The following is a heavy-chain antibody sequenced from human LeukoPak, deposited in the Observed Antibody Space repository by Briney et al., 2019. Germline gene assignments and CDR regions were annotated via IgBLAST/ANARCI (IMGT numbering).Heavy chain of an antibody. CDR1: GGSFSGYY. CDR2: INHSGST. V-gene: IGHV4-34*01. D-gene: IGHD2-2*01. CDR3: ARRRGRLGYCSSTSCHFDY. J-gene: IGHJ4*02. Sequence: SETLSLTCAVYGGSFSGYYWSWIRQPPGKGLEWIGEINHSGSTNYNPSLKSRVTISVDTSKNQYSLKLSSVTAADTAVYYCARRRGRLGYCSSTSCHFDYWGQGTLVTVSS.